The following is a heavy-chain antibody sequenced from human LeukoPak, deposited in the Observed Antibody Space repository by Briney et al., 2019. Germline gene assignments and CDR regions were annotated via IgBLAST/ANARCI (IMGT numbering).Heavy chain of an antibody. CDR3: ARSLDDNDLPDY. CDR1: GYTFTSYD. J-gene: IGHJ4*02. CDR2: MNPNSGNT. V-gene: IGHV1-8*01. Sequence: ASVKASCKASGYTFTSYDINWVRQATGQGLEWMGWMNPNSGNTGYAQKFQGRVTMTRNTSISTAYMELSSLRSEDTAVYYCARSLDDNDLPDYWGQGTLVTVSS. D-gene: IGHD3/OR15-3a*01.